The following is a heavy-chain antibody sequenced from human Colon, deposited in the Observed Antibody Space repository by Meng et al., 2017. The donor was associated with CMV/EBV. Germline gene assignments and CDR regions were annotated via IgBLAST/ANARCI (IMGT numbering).Heavy chain of an antibody. V-gene: IGHV4-59*11. CDR2: TYYIGSADIGT. CDR3: ARDVVYPYYFDS. D-gene: IGHD1-14*01. J-gene: IGHJ4*02. CDR1: GVSMNGHY. Sequence: SETLSLTCTVSGVSMNGHYWSWIRQPPGKGLEWIGFTYYIGSADIGTRYSPSFESRVSISLDTSKNQFSLRLNSVTAADTALYYCARDVVYPYYFDSWGQGIPVTVSS.